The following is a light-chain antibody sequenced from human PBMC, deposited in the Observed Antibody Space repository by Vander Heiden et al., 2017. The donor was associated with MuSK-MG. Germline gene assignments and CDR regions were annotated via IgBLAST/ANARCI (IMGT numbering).Light chain of an antibody. CDR2: DVS. V-gene: IGLV2-14*01. CDR3: SSYTSSSTLVV. J-gene: IGLJ2*01. CDR1: SSDVGGYNY. Sequence: QSALTQPASGAGAPGQSITIYCTGPSSDVGGYNYVSWYQQHPGKAPKLMIYDVSNRPSGVSNRFSGSKSGTTASLTTSGLQAEDEADYYCSSYTSSSTLVVFGGGTKLTVL.